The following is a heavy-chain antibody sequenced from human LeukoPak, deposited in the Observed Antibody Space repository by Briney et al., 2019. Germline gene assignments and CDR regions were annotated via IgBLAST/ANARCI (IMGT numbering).Heavy chain of an antibody. Sequence: GGSLRLSCAASGFTFSDYYMSWIRQAPGKGLEWVSYISSSGSTIYYADSVKGRFTISRDNAKNSLYLQMNSLRAEDTAVYYCARAVRQWLASRDYDYWGQGTLVTVSS. CDR1: GFTFSDYY. V-gene: IGHV3-11*01. CDR2: ISSSGSTI. J-gene: IGHJ4*02. D-gene: IGHD6-19*01. CDR3: ARAVRQWLASRDYDY.